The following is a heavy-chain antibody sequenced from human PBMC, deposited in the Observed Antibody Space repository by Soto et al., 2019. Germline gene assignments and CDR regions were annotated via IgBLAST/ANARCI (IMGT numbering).Heavy chain of an antibody. CDR2: ISYDGSYK. CDR3: AKDRVIVPSSYYYGMDV. Sequence: GGSLRLSCAASGFTFSKYGIHWVRQAPGKGLGWVAVISYDGSYKFYADSVKGRFTISRDNSNNTLSLQMNSLRAEDTAIYFCAKDRVIVPSSYYYGMDVWGQGTTVTVSS. J-gene: IGHJ6*02. CDR1: GFTFSKYG. V-gene: IGHV3-30*18. D-gene: IGHD2-21*01.